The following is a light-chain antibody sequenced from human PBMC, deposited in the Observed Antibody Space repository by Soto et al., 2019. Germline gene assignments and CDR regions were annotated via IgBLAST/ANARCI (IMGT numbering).Light chain of an antibody. CDR1: QDIGNF. CDR3: QKCGIAPFT. Sequence: ILMTQSPSSLSAFVGDRVTITCRASQDIGNFLAWYQQKPGKVPKLLIYAASTLQSGVPSRFSGSGSGTDFTLTISSLQPEDVATYYCQKCGIAPFTFGGGTKVDIK. J-gene: IGKJ4*01. V-gene: IGKV1-27*01. CDR2: AAS.